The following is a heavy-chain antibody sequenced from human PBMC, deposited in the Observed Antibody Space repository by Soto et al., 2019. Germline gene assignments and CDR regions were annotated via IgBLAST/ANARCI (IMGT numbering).Heavy chain of an antibody. D-gene: IGHD3-10*01. CDR2: ISGSDGST. V-gene: IGHV3-23*01. CDR1: GFTFGNYA. CDR3: AKDSRVTMVRGVIIPPGY. J-gene: IGHJ4*02. Sequence: EVQLLESGGGLVQPGGSLTLSCVASGFTFGNYAMSWVRQAPGKGLEWVSAISGSDGSTYYADSVKGRFTISRDNSKNTLYLQMNSLRAEDTAVYYCAKDSRVTMVRGVIIPPGYWGQGTLVTVSS.